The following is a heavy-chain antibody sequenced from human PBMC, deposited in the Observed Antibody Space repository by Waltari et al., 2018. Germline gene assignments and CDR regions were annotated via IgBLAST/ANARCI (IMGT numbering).Heavy chain of an antibody. CDR1: GASMNSRSYY. J-gene: IGHJ5*02. CDR3: ARASASFNNWLDP. V-gene: IGHV4-61*02. D-gene: IGHD3-16*01. Sequence: QVQLQESGPGLVKPSQTLSLTCIVSGASMNSRSYYWSWIRQPAGKGLEWIGRIYTSGLTDSNPALKSRVTISVDTSQSQFSLTLRSMTAADTAVYYCARASASFNNWLDPWGQGTLVTVSS. CDR2: IYTSGLT.